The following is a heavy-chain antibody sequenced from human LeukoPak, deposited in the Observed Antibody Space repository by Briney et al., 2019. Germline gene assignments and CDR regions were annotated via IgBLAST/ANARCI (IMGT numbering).Heavy chain of an antibody. J-gene: IGHJ4*02. D-gene: IGHD2-2*01. V-gene: IGHV3-7*05. Sequence: PGGSLRLSCAASGLTFSSYWMSWAFQAPGKGLEWVANIKKDGSEKNFVDSVKGRFTISRDNAQNSLFLQMNSLRAEDTAVYYCAGQTSDKGFDFWGQGTLVTVSS. CDR1: GLTFSSYW. CDR3: AGQTSDKGFDF. CDR2: IKKDGSEK.